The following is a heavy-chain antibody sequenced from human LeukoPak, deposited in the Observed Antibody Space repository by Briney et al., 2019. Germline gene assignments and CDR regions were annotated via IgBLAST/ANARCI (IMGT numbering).Heavy chain of an antibody. D-gene: IGHD5-18*01. CDR3: ARDHNYAFDY. Sequence: GGSLRLSCAASGFTFSSYSMNWVRQAPGKGLEWVSYISSISGTINYADSVKGRFTISGDNARNSLFLQMTSLRAEDTAVYYCARDHNYAFDYWGQGTLVTVSS. CDR2: ISSISGTI. J-gene: IGHJ4*02. V-gene: IGHV3-48*01. CDR1: GFTFSSYS.